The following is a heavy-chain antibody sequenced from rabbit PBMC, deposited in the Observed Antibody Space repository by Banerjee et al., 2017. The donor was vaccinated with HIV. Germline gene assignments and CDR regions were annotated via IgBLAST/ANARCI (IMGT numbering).Heavy chain of an antibody. V-gene: IGHV1S7*01. Sequence: QLKESGGGLVQPGGSLKLSCKASGFDFSSYYMSWVRQAPGKGLEWIGYIDPVFGSTYYASWVNGRFTISSHNAQNTLYLQLNSLTAADTATYFCARDYGYGGSGYYNPYYYGMDLWGPGTLVTVS. CDR3: ARDYGYGGSGYYNPYYYGMDL. J-gene: IGHJ6*01. CDR2: IDPVFGST. D-gene: IGHD8-1*01. CDR1: GFDFSSYY.